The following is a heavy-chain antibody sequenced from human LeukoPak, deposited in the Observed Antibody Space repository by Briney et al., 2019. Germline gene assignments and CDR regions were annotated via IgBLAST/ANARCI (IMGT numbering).Heavy chain of an antibody. V-gene: IGHV3-11*04. D-gene: IGHD4-17*01. CDR1: GFTFSDYY. Sequence: PGGSLRLSCAASGFTFSDYYMSWIRQAPGKGLEWVSYISSRGSTIYYADSVKGRFTISRDNSKNTLYLQMNSLRTEDTAVYYCAKDDPTAYFDYWGQGTLVTVSS. J-gene: IGHJ4*02. CDR3: AKDDPTAYFDY. CDR2: ISSRGSTI.